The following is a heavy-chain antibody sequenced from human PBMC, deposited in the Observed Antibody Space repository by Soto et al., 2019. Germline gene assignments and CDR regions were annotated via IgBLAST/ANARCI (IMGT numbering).Heavy chain of an antibody. CDR2: ISKDGSNS. Sequence: QVQLVESGGGVVQPGSSLRLSCEASGFTFTSYAMHWVRQAPGKGLEWVAVISKDGSNSYYADSVRGRITISRDNTKNTLFLQMSRLRGEESGVYYCARGTTLSIFDYGMDVWGQGTTVTVSS. J-gene: IGHJ6*02. V-gene: IGHV3-30-3*01. CDR1: GFTFTSYA. D-gene: IGHD3-3*01. CDR3: ARGTTLSIFDYGMDV.